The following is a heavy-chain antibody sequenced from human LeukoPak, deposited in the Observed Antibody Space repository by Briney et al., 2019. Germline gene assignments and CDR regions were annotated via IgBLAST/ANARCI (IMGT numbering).Heavy chain of an antibody. CDR3: ASSSRCSSTSCYFTPGGYGMDV. Sequence: GGSLRLSCAASGYTFSDYYMSWIRQAPGKGLEWDSYISSSGSTIYYADSVKGQFTISRDNAKNSLYLQMNSLRAEDTAVYYCASSSRCSSTSCYFTPGGYGMDVWGQGTTVTVSS. J-gene: IGHJ6*02. D-gene: IGHD2-2*01. CDR1: GYTFSDYY. CDR2: ISSSGSTI. V-gene: IGHV3-11*01.